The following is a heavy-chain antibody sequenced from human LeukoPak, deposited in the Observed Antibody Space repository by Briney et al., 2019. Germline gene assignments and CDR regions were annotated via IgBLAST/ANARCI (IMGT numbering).Heavy chain of an antibody. D-gene: IGHD3-3*01. Sequence: PGGSLRLSCAASGFTFSSYDMRWVRQATGKGLEWVSAICTAGDTYYADSVKGRFTISRDNSKNTLYLQMTSLRAEDTAVYYCAKDSVSAKTYYDFWSGRPFFDPWGQGTLVTVSS. V-gene: IGHV3-23*01. J-gene: IGHJ5*02. CDR2: ICTAGDT. CDR3: AKDSVSAKTYYDFWSGRPFFDP. CDR1: GFTFSSYD.